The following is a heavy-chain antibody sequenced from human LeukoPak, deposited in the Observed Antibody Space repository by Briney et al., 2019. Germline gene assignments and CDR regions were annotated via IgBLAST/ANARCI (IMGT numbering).Heavy chain of an antibody. V-gene: IGHV3-7*04. J-gene: IGHJ2*01. CDR1: GFPFSVYW. Sequence: GGSLTLSRAASGFPFSVYWMSWVRQAPGKGLEWVANIKQDESARYYVDSVRRRFTISRDNAKSSVSLQMNSLRVDDTAVYYCARDSGLRAFDLWGRGTLVTVSS. D-gene: IGHD3-10*01. CDR3: ARDSGLRAFDL. CDR2: IKQDESAR.